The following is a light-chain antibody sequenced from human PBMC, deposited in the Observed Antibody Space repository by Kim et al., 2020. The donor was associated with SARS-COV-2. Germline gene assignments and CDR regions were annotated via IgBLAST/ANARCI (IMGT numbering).Light chain of an antibody. CDR1: QIITPW. CDR3: QQYHTYPT. V-gene: IGKV1-5*03. J-gene: IGKJ4*01. Sequence: DIQMTQSPSTLSASVGDRVTITCRASQIITPWLAWYQQKPGKAPKILISKTSTLESGVPSRFSGSGSGTEFTLTISSLQPDDFATYYCQQYHTYPTFGGGTKVDIK. CDR2: KTS.